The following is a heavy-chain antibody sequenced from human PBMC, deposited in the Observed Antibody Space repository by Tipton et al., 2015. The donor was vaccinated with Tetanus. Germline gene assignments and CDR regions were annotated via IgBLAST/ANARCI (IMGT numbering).Heavy chain of an antibody. D-gene: IGHD3-22*01. J-gene: IGHJ4*02. CDR2: INHSGGT. V-gene: IGHV4-34*01. Sequence: TLSLTCAVYVGSFSGYYWSWIRQPPGKGLEWIGEINHSGGTNYNPSLKSRVTISIDTSKNQFSLKLNSVTAADTAVYYCARRDYSDSSVDNWGQGTLVTVSS. CDR3: ARRDYSDSSVDN. CDR1: VGSFSGYY.